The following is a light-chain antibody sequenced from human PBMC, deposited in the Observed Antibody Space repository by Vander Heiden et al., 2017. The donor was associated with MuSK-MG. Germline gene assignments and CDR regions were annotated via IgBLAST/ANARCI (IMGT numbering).Light chain of an antibody. CDR1: QRVSFD. CDR2: RAS. J-gene: IGKJ1*01. Sequence: EIVMTQSPATLSVSPGERATLSCRASQRVSFDLAWYQLKPGQAPRLLIYRASTRANGVPDRFSRSGFGTEFTLTSSSRQSEDFAVYYWQQDNGPGTFGQGTKVEIK. CDR3: QQDNGPGT. V-gene: IGKV3-15*01.